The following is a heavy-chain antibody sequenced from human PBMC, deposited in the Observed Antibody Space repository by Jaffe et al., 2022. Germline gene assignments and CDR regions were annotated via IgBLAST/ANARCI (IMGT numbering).Heavy chain of an antibody. Sequence: EVQLVESGGVVVQPGGSLRLSCAASGFTFDDYTMHWVRQAPGKGLEWVSLISWDGGSTYYADSVKGRFTISRDNSKNSLYLQMNSLRTEDTALYYCAKDIAARLVPNYYMDVWGKGTTVTVSS. CDR2: ISWDGGST. D-gene: IGHD6-6*01. CDR1: GFTFDDYT. CDR3: AKDIAARLVPNYYMDV. V-gene: IGHV3-43*01. J-gene: IGHJ6*03.